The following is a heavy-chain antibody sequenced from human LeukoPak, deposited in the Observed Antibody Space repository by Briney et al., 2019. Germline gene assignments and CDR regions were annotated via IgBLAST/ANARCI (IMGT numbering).Heavy chain of an antibody. CDR1: GFRFSSYG. J-gene: IGHJ4*02. CDR3: VRAIGGTIPYYFDH. Sequence: AGGSLRLSCETSGFRFSSYGMHWVRQAPGKGLEWVADIWYDGSNKYYGDSVKGRFTISRDNSSNTLHLQMNSLGAEVTAVYYCVRAIGGTIPYYFDHWGQGTQVTVSS. D-gene: IGHD1/OR15-1a*01. CDR2: IWYDGSNK. V-gene: IGHV3-33*01.